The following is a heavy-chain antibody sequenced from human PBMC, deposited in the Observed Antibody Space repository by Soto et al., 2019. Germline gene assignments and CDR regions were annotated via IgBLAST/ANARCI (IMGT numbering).Heavy chain of an antibody. CDR2: INPSGGST. CDR3: ARTTTTSTYCSGGSCYFPACHAFDI. D-gene: IGHD2-15*01. J-gene: IGHJ3*02. V-gene: IGHV1-46*03. Sequence: ASVKVSCKASGYTFTSYYMHWVRQAPGQGLEWMGIINPSGGSTSYAQKFQGRVTMTRDTSTSTVYMELSSLRSEDTAVYYCARTTTTSTYCSGGSCYFPACHAFDIWGQGTMVTVSS. CDR1: GYTFTSYY.